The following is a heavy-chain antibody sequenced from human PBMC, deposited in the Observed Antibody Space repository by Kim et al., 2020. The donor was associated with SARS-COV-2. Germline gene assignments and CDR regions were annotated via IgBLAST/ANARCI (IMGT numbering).Heavy chain of an antibody. D-gene: IGHD2-2*01. CDR2: IYYSGST. J-gene: IGHJ4*02. Sequence: SETLSLTCTVSGGSISSGGYYWSWIRQHPGKGLEWIGYIYYSGSTYYNPSLKSRVTISVDTSKNQFSLKLSSVTAADTAVYYCARVTENPEQDIVVVPAASTFDYWGQGTLVTVSS. CDR3: ARVTENPEQDIVVVPAASTFDY. CDR1: GGSISSGGYY. V-gene: IGHV4-31*03.